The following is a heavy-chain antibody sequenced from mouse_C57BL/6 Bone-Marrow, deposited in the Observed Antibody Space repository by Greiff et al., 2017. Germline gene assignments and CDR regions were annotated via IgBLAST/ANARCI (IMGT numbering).Heavy chain of an antibody. J-gene: IGHJ4*01. V-gene: IGHV1-82*01. Sequence: QVQLKESGPELVKPGASVKISCKASGYAFSSSWMNWVKQRPGKGLEWIGRIYPGDGDTNYNGKFKGKATLTADKSSSTAYMQLSSLTSEDSAVYFCARNSGAMDYWGQGTSVTVSS. CDR3: ARNSGAMDY. CDR2: IYPGDGDT. D-gene: IGHD4-1*01. CDR1: GYAFSSSW.